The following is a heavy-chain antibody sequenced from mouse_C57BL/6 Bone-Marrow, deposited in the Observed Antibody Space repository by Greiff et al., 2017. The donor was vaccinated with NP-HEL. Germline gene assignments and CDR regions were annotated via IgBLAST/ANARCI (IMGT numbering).Heavy chain of an antibody. CDR2: IHPNSGST. D-gene: IGHD1-1*01. CDR1: GYTFTSYW. J-gene: IGHJ2*01. Sequence: VQLQQSGAELVKPGASVKLSCKASGYTFTSYWMHWVKQRPGQGLEWIGMIHPNSGSTNYNEKFKSKATLTVDKSSSTAYMQLSSLTSEDSAVYYCAREEVLLRYYFDYWGQGTTLTVSS. CDR3: AREEVLLRYYFDY. V-gene: IGHV1-64*01.